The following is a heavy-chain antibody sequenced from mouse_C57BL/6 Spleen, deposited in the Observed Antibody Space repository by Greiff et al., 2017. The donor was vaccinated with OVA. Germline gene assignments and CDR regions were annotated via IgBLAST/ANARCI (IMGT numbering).Heavy chain of an antibody. J-gene: IGHJ2*01. CDR3: ARRPFYYGDYFDY. CDR2: INPSNGGT. D-gene: IGHD1-1*01. CDR1: GYTFTSYW. Sequence: VQLQQPGTELVKPGASVKLSCTASGYTFTSYWMHWVKQRPGQGLEWIGNINPSNGGTNYNEKFKSKATLTVDKSSSTAYMQLSSLTSEDSAVYYCARRPFYYGDYFDYWGQGTTLTVSS. V-gene: IGHV1-53*01.